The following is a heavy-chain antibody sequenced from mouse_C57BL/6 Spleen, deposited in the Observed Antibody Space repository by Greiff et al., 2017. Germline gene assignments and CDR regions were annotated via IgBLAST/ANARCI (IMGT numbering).Heavy chain of an antibody. CDR2: LYPGNSDT. Sequence: EVQLQQSGTVLARPGASVKMSCKTSGYTFTRYWMHWVKQRPGQGLEWIGALYPGNSDTSYNQKFKGKAKLTAVTSASTAYMELSSLTNEDSAVYYCTRSHYGNHYAMDYWGQGTSVTVSS. V-gene: IGHV1-5*01. CDR1: GYTFTRYW. J-gene: IGHJ4*01. D-gene: IGHD2-1*01. CDR3: TRSHYGNHYAMDY.